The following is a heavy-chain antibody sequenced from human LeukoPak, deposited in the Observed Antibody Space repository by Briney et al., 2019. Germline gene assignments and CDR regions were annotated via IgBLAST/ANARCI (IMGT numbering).Heavy chain of an antibody. D-gene: IGHD6-19*01. J-gene: IGHJ3*02. V-gene: IGHV3-48*01. CDR1: GFTFSSYS. CDR3: ARDLPQPAFGEQWLVRGAFDI. Sequence: GGSLRLSCAASGFTFSSYSMNWVRQAPGKGLEWVSYISSSSSSTIYYADSVKGRSTISRDNAKNSLYLQMNSLRAEDTAVYYCARDLPQPAFGEQWLVRGAFDIWGQGTMVTVSS. CDR2: ISSSSSSTI.